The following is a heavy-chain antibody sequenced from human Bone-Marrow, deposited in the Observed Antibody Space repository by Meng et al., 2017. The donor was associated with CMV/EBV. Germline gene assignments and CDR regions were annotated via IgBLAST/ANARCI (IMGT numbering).Heavy chain of an antibody. J-gene: IGHJ4*02. CDR1: GGSFSGYY. CDR2: INHSGST. D-gene: IGHD4-23*01. V-gene: IGHV4-34*01. CDR3: ASLSRAQGKDY. Sequence: SETLSLTCAVYGGSFSGYYWSWIRQPPGKGLEWTGEINHSGSTNYNPSLKSRVTISVDTSKNQFSLKLSSVTAADTAVYYCASLSRAQGKDYWGQGTLVTVSS.